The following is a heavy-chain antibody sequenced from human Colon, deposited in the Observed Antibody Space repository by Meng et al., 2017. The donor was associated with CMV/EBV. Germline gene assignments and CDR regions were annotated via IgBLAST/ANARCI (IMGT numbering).Heavy chain of an antibody. CDR1: GFTFTDHY. V-gene: IGHV3-72*01. CDR2: IRNKANSYTT. Sequence: ASGFTFTDHYMDWVRLAPGKGLEWVGRIRNKANSYTTEYAASVKGRFTISRDDSKNSVYPQMNSLKTEDTAVYYCARVWRGRWFAPWGQGTLVTVSS. CDR3: ARVWRGRWFAP. D-gene: IGHD2-21*01. J-gene: IGHJ5*02.